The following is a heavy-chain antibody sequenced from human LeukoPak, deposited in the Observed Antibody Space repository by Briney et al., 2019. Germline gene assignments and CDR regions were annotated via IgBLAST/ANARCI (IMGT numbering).Heavy chain of an antibody. J-gene: IGHJ4*02. CDR1: GFTFSSYW. CDR3: ARWGTSWEEFDY. Sequence: GGCLSPAFAASGFTFSSYWMTWVRQAPGKGLEWVANIKKDGSDKYYVDSVKDRFTISRDNAENSLFLQMNSLRAEDTAVYYCARWGTSWEEFDYWGQGTMVTVSS. D-gene: IGHD1-26*01. V-gene: IGHV3-7*01. CDR2: IKKDGSDK.